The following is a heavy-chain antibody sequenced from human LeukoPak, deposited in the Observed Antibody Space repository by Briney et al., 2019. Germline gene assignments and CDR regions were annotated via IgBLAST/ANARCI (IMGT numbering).Heavy chain of an antibody. CDR1: GGSISSYY. D-gene: IGHD6-13*01. CDR2: IYYSGST. V-gene: IGHV4-59*08. J-gene: IGHJ4*02. CDR3: ARRKAAAFDY. Sequence: SETLSLTCTVSGGSISSYYWSWIRQPPGKGLEWIGYIYYSGSTNYNPSLKSRVTISVDTSKNQFSLKLSSVTAADTAVYYCARRKAAAFDYWGQGTLVTVSS.